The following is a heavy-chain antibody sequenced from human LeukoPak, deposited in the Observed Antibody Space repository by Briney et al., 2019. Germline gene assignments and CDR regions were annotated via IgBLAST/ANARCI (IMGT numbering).Heavy chain of an antibody. Sequence: GGTLRLSCAASGFTFSNSGMSWVRQAPGKGLEWVSAISTSGSETHYADSVKGRFTIARDNSKNTMSLQMSSLRAEDTALYYCAKGSGNGYGSGPFDYWGQGTLVTVSS. CDR2: ISTSGSET. J-gene: IGHJ4*02. CDR1: GFTFSNSG. D-gene: IGHD3-10*01. V-gene: IGHV3-23*01. CDR3: AKGSGNGYGSGPFDY.